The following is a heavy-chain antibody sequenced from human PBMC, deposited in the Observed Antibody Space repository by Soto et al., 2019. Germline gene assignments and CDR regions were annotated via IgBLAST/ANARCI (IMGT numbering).Heavy chain of an antibody. Sequence: QVRLVESGGGVVQPGRSLRLSCAASGFDFSDHGMHWVRQAPGEGLEWVTVISYDGTAKYYKESVKGRFTTSRDNSKKPLYLQIDSLRGEDTAVYYCAKYEGRFLRNYFNYGIDVWGLGTTFTVSS. CDR1: GFDFSDHG. D-gene: IGHD3-3*01. V-gene: IGHV3-33*05. CDR2: ISYDGTAK. J-gene: IGHJ6*02. CDR3: AKYEGRFLRNYFNYGIDV.